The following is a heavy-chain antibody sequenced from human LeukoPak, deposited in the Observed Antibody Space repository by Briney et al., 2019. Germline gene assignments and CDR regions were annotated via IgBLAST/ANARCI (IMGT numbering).Heavy chain of an antibody. CDR1: GHTFTTSY. CDR3: ARDKFGWGSTDP. V-gene: IGHV1-46*01. D-gene: IGHD3-16*01. J-gene: IGHJ5*02. Sequence: ASVKVSCKASGHTFTTSYVHWVRQALGQGLEWMGVINTSGAVTGYAQKFQGRVTMTSDTSTSSVYMELSSLKSEDTAIYYCARDKFGWGSTDPGGQGTLVTVSS. CDR2: INTSGAVT.